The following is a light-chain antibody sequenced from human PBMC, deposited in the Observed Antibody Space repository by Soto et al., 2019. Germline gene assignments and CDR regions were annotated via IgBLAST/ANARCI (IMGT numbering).Light chain of an antibody. V-gene: IGKV1-5*01. CDR1: QSISSW. Sequence: DIQMSQSPSTXSASVGDRVTITCRASQSISSWLAWYQQKPGKAPKLLIYDASSLESGVPSRFSGSGSGTEFTLTISSLQPDDSATYYCQQYNSYSCTFGQGTKVDIK. CDR2: DAS. J-gene: IGKJ1*01. CDR3: QQYNSYSCT.